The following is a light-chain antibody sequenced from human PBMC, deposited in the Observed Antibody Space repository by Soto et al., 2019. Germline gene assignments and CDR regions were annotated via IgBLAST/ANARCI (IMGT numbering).Light chain of an antibody. CDR2: GAS. CDR3: QQYNNWLWT. Sequence: EIVMTQSPATLSVSPGERATLSCRASQSVSSNLAWYQQKPGQAPRLLIYGASTRATGIPARFSGSGSGTEFTLTLSSLQSEEFAVYYCQQYNNWLWTFGQGTKVEI. V-gene: IGKV3-15*01. J-gene: IGKJ1*01. CDR1: QSVSSN.